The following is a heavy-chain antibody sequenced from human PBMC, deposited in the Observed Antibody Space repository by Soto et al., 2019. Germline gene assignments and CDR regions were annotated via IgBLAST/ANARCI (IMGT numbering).Heavy chain of an antibody. CDR1: GFSFSSYW. V-gene: IGHV3-74*01. D-gene: IGHD2-15*01. CDR3: ARSPGGYYID. Sequence: EVPLVESGGGLVQPGGSLRLSCADSGFSFSSYWMHWVRQGPGKGLVWVSRINTDGSSTNYADSVKGRFTISRDNAKNTVYLQINSLRAEDTAVYYCARSPGGYYIDWGQGTMVSVSS. J-gene: IGHJ3*01. CDR2: INTDGSST.